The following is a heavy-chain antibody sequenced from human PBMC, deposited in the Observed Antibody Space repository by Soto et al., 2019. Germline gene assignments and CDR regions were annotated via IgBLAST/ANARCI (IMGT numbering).Heavy chain of an antibody. CDR1: GFTFSSYS. D-gene: IGHD3-10*01. J-gene: IGHJ6*03. V-gene: IGHV3-48*01. Sequence: GGSLRLSCAASGFTFSSYSMNWVRQAPGKGLEWVSYISSSSSTIYYADSVKGRFTISRDNAKNSLYLQMNSLRAEETAVYYCARDLSYYGSGSYTRMYYYYYMDVWGKGTTVTVSS. CDR3: ARDLSYYGSGSYTRMYYYYYMDV. CDR2: ISSSSSTI.